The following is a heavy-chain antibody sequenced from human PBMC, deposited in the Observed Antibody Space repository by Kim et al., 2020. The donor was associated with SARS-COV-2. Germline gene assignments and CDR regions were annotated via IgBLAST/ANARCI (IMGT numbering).Heavy chain of an antibody. CDR2: ITYDGTRR. D-gene: IGHD3-3*01. CDR1: GFTFSDFA. CDR3: AREARRGGTDFDF. V-gene: IGHV3-30*04. Sequence: GGSLRLSCEGSGFTFSDFAMHWVRQSPAKGLEWVAMITYDGTRRDHADSVKGRFTISRDNSVNTLYLQMNSLRGDDAAVYFCAREARRGGTDFDFWGPGTLVTVSS. J-gene: IGHJ4*02.